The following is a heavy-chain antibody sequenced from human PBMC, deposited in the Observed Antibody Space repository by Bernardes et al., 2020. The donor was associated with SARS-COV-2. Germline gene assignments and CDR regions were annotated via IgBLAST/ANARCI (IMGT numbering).Heavy chain of an antibody. CDR2: INAGNGNT. D-gene: IGHD5-12*01. J-gene: IGHJ4*02. CDR3: ARERWLRNSGGDWDY. V-gene: IGHV1-3*01. Sequence: ASVKVSCKASGYTFTSYAMHWVRQAPGQRLEWMGWINAGNGNTKYSQKFQGRVTITRDTSASTAYMELSSLRSEDTAVYYCARERWLRNSGGDWDYWGQGTLVTVSS. CDR1: GYTFTSYA.